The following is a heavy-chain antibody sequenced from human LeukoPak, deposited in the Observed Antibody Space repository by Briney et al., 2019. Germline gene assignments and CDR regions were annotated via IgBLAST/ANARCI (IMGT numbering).Heavy chain of an antibody. V-gene: IGHV3-74*01. CDR3: ARDLSPRYCSSTSCYSPFDY. D-gene: IGHD2-2*02. Sequence: GGSLRLSCAASGFTFSSSWMHWVRQAPGKGLVWVSRINSDGSSTSYADSVKGRFTISRDNAKNTLYLQMNSLRAEDTAVYYCARDLSPRYCSSTSCYSPFDYWGQGTLVTVSS. CDR2: INSDGSST. CDR1: GFTFSSSW. J-gene: IGHJ4*02.